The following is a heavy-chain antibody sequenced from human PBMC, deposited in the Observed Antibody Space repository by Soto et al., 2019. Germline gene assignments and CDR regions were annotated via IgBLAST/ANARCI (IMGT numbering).Heavy chain of an antibody. CDR2: INAGNGNT. J-gene: IGHJ6*02. CDR1: GYTFTSYA. Sequence: QVQLVQSGAEVKKPGASVKVSCKASGYTFTSYAMHWVRQAPGHRLEWMGWINAGNGNTKYSQKFQGRVTITRDTSASTAYMELSSLRSEDTAVYYCARNPYGDYYYGMDVWGQGTTVTVSS. D-gene: IGHD4-17*01. CDR3: ARNPYGDYYYGMDV. V-gene: IGHV1-3*01.